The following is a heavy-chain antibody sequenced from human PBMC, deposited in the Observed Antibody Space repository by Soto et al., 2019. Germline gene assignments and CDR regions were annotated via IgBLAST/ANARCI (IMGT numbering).Heavy chain of an antibody. J-gene: IGHJ4*02. Sequence: SQTLSLTCAFAGDNVSSNSAAWNWIRQSPSRGLEWLGRTYYRSKWYNDYAVSVKSRITINPDTAKNQFSLQLNSVTPEDTAVYYCARDLSSGWLNYFDYSGQGSLFTTSS. CDR2: TYYRSKWYN. CDR1: GDNVSSNSAA. D-gene: IGHD6-19*01. CDR3: ARDLSSGWLNYFDY. V-gene: IGHV6-1*01.